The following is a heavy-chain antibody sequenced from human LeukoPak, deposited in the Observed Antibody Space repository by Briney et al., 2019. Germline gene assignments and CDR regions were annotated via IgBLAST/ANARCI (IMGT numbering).Heavy chain of an antibody. CDR1: EFTFSTYG. CDR2: ISYDGSYK. CDR3: AKDRYSGLNTIDY. D-gene: IGHD6-13*01. J-gene: IGHJ4*02. V-gene: IGHV3-30*18. Sequence: GGSLRLSCAASEFTFSTYGMHWVRQAPGKGLEWVAVISYDGSYKLYADSVKGRFTISGDNSKSTLYLQMNSLRAEDTAVYYCAKDRYSGLNTIDYWGQGTLVTVSS.